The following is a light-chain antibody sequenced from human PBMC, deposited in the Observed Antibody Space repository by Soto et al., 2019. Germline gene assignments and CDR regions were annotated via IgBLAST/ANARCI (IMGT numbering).Light chain of an antibody. CDR2: EVS. CDR3: SSYTSSSTYV. V-gene: IGLV2-18*02. J-gene: IGLJ1*01. CDR1: SSDVGSYNR. Sequence: QSALTQPPSVSGSPGQSVTISCTGTSSDVGSYNRVSWYQQPPGTAPKLRIYEVSNRPSGVPERVSGSKSGNTASLTISGLQAEDEADYYCSSYTSSSTYVFGTGTKLTVL.